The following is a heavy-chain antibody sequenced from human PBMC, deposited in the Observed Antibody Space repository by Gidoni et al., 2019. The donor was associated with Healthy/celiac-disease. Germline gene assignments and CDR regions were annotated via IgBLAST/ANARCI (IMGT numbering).Heavy chain of an antibody. CDR2: ISSSSSYT. V-gene: IGHV3-11*06. Sequence: FSDYYMSWIRQAPGKGLEWVSYISSSSSYTNYADSVKGRFTIARDNAKNSLYLQMNSLRAEDTAVYYCASGRLGSYFLFYAFDIWGQGTMVTVSS. D-gene: IGHD1-26*01. CDR3: ASGRLGSYFLFYAFDI. J-gene: IGHJ3*02. CDR1: FSDYY.